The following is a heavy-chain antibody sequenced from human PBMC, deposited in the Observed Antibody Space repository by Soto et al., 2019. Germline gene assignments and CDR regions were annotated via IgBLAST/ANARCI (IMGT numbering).Heavy chain of an antibody. CDR3: ARVREIFGVAKAGYYYMDV. CDR2: INHSGST. J-gene: IGHJ6*03. CDR1: GGSFSGYY. Sequence: KPSETLSLTCAVYGGSFSGYYWSWIRQPPGKGLEWIGEINHSGSTNYNPSLKSRVTISVDTSKNQFSLKLSSVTAADTAVYYCARVREIFGVAKAGYYYMDVWGKGTTVTVSS. D-gene: IGHD3-3*01. V-gene: IGHV4-34*01.